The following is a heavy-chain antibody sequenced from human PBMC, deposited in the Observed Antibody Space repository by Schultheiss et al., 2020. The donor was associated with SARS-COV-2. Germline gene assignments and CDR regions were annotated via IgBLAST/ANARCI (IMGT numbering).Heavy chain of an antibody. CDR3: ARSRRGWYAFDY. CDR2: MYYSGSS. CDR1: GGSIHTNY. D-gene: IGHD6-19*01. Sequence: SETLSLTCTVSGGSIHTNYWSWIRQPPRKGLEWIGYMYYSGSSNYNPSLKSRVTLSVDTSKNQFSLNLSSVTAADTAVYYCARSRRGWYAFDYWGQGTLVTVSS. J-gene: IGHJ4*02. V-gene: IGHV4-59*12.